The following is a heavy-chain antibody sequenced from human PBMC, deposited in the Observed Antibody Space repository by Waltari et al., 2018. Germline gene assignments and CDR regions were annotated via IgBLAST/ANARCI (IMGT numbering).Heavy chain of an antibody. J-gene: IGHJ4*02. CDR1: GGSISSHY. CDR3: ATLTAGIAAAEFDY. D-gene: IGHD6-13*01. Sequence: QVQLQESGPGLVKPSETLSLTCTVYGGSISSHYWSWIRQPPGKGLEWIGYIYYSGSTNYNPSLKSRVTISVDTSKNQFSLKLSSVTAADTAVYYCATLTAGIAAAEFDYWGQGTLVTVSS. CDR2: IYYSGST. V-gene: IGHV4-59*11.